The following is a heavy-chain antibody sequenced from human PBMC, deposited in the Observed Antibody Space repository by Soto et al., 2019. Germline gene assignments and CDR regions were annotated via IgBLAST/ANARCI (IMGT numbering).Heavy chain of an antibody. CDR1: GGTFSSYA. J-gene: IGHJ6*02. D-gene: IGHD3-3*01. V-gene: IGHV1-69*13. CDR3: ARDLFGVVITGKYYYYGMDG. Sequence: GASVKVSCKASGGTFSSYAISWVRQAPGQGLEWMGGIIPIFGTANYAQKFQGRVTITADESTSTAYMELSSLRSEDTAVYYCARDLFGVVITGKYYYYGMDGWGQGTTVTVSS. CDR2: IIPIFGTA.